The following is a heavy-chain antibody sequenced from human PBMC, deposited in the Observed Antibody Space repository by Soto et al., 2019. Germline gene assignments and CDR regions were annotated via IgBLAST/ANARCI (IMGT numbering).Heavy chain of an antibody. CDR2: IFLNDEK. CDR1: GFSLSNGKVG. D-gene: IGHD6-19*01. V-gene: IGHV2-26*01. J-gene: IGHJ6*03. CDR3: ARILFGRSVAGGYFYMDV. Sequence: HVTLKESGPVLVKPTETLTLTCTVSGFSLSNGKVGVSWIRQSPGKALEWLAHIFLNDEKSYRTSLKSRLSISEDTSKSQVVLTMTNVDPVDTATYYCARILFGRSVAGGYFYMDVWGKGTTVTVSS.